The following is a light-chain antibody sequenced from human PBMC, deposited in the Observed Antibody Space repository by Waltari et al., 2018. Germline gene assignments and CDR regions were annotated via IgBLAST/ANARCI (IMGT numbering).Light chain of an antibody. CDR3: QQSNSYPWT. J-gene: IGKJ1*01. CDR2: QAS. V-gene: IGKV1-5*03. Sequence: DIQMTQSPSTLSASVGDRVTITCRASQSIGSWLTWSQQKPGSAPKFLIYQASSLETGVPSRFSGRGSGTEFTLTITNVQPDDFATYYCQQSNSYPWTFGQGTRVEMK. CDR1: QSIGSW.